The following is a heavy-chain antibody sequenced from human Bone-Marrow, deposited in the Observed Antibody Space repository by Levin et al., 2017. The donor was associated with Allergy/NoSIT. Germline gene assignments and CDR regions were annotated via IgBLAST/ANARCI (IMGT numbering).Heavy chain of an antibody. D-gene: IGHD6-19*01. Sequence: SQTLSLPCIVSGDSIRSNYYWGWIRQPPGKGLEWIASITYSGHTYYNPSLKSRLTMSVDTSKNHFSLKLSSVTAADTALYYCARDIPVPGASFDYWGQGTLVTVSS. CDR3: ARDIPVPGASFDY. J-gene: IGHJ4*02. CDR2: ITYSGHT. CDR1: GDSIRSNYY. V-gene: IGHV4-39*02.